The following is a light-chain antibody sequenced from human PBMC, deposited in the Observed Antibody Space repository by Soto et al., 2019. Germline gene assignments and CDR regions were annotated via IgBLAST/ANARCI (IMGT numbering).Light chain of an antibody. V-gene: IGKV3-15*01. CDR1: QSVSSD. CDR2: GAS. Sequence: EIVMTQSPGTLSVSPGDGATLSCRASQSVSSDLAWIQQKPGQAPRLLIYGASTRATGIPARFSGSGSGTEFTLTISSLQPEDFAVYSCQQYNSWPRTFGQGTKVEIK. CDR3: QQYNSWPRT. J-gene: IGKJ1*01.